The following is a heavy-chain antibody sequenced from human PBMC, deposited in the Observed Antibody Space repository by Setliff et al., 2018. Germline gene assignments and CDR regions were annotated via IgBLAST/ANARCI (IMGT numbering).Heavy chain of an antibody. V-gene: IGHV4-31*03. Sequence: PSETLSLTCTVSGGSISSGGYYWSWIRQHPGKGLEWIGYIYYSGNTYYNASLKGRVTISGDTSKNQFSLKLTAVTAADTAIYYCARHRAVAGAYYFDFWGQGTLVTVSS. CDR2: IYYSGNT. CDR1: GGSISSGGYY. J-gene: IGHJ4*02. CDR3: ARHRAVAGAYYFDF. D-gene: IGHD6-19*01.